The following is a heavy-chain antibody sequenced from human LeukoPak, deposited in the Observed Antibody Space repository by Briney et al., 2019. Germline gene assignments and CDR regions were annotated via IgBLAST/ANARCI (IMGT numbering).Heavy chain of an antibody. J-gene: IGHJ4*02. CDR1: GFTFSSYW. CDR3: AREDQWLRFRMDY. Sequence: GGSLRLSCAASGFTFSSYWMSWVRQAPGKGLEWVANIKQGGSEKYYVDSVKGRFTISRDNAKNSLYLQMNSLRAEDTAVYYCAREDQWLRFRMDYWGQGTLVTVSS. CDR2: IKQGGSEK. D-gene: IGHD5-12*01. V-gene: IGHV3-7*01.